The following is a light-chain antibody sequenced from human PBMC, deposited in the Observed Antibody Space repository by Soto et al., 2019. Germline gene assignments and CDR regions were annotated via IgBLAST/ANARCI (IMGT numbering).Light chain of an antibody. CDR2: GAS. Sequence: EIVLTQYTGTLSLSPGERATLSCRASQSVSSNYLAWYQQKPGQAPRLLIYGASSRATGIPDRFSGSGSGTDFTLTIRRLEPEDFAVYYCQQYGSSYPWTFGQGSMVDIK. V-gene: IGKV3-20*01. CDR3: QQYGSSYPWT. CDR1: QSVSSNY. J-gene: IGKJ1*01.